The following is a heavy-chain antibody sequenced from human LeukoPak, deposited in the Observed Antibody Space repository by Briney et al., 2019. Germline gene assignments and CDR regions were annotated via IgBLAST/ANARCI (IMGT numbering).Heavy chain of an antibody. Sequence: GGSLRLSCAASGFTVSSNYMSWVRQAPGKGLEWVSVIYSGGSTYYADSVTGRFTISRDNSKNTLYLQMNSLRAEDTAVYYCARERPPTVTYRIYYYYGMDVWGQGTTVTVSS. CDR1: GFTVSSNY. V-gene: IGHV3-66*01. CDR2: IYSGGST. J-gene: IGHJ6*02. CDR3: ARERPPTVTYRIYYYYGMDV. D-gene: IGHD4-17*01.